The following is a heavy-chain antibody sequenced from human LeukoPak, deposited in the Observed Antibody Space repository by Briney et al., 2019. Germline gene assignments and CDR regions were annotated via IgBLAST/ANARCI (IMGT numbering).Heavy chain of an antibody. D-gene: IGHD3-10*01. Sequence: GASVKVSCKASGYTFTSYGISWVGQAPGQGLEWMGWISAYNGNTNYPQKLQGRVTMTTDTSTSTAYMELRSLRSDDTAVYYCARPTSAGVITMVRGPRDAFDIWGQGTMVTVSS. CDR2: ISAYNGNT. V-gene: IGHV1-18*01. CDR3: ARPTSAGVITMVRGPRDAFDI. CDR1: GYTFTSYG. J-gene: IGHJ3*02.